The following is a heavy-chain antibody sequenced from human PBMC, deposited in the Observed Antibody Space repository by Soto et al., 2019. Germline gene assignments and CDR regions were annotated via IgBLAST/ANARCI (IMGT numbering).Heavy chain of an antibody. V-gene: IGHV3-15*01. D-gene: IGHD2-15*01. J-gene: IGHJ6*04. CDR2: IKSNPDGGTP. Sequence: EVQLVESGGGLVKPGGSLRLSCAASGFTFTNAWMSWVRQAPGKGLEWVGRIKSNPDGGTPDYAAPVNGRFPISRDDSTTPPQLQRTSLESEDTTGYYSNTCSRGHCSGPMVFWGKGTAVTVST. CDR1: GFTFTNAW. CDR3: NTCSRGHCSGPMVF.